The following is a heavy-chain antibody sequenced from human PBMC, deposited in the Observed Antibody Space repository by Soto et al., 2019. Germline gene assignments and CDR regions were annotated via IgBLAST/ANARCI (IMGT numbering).Heavy chain of an antibody. CDR2: IYYSGST. J-gene: IGHJ4*02. V-gene: IGHV4-31*03. CDR3: ARDRVVVAATDY. Sequence: SETLSLTCTVSGGSISSGGYYWSWIRQHPGKGLEWIGYIYYSGSTYYNPSLKSRVTISVDTSKNQFSLKLSSVTAADTAVYYCARDRVVVAATDYWGQGTLVTVSS. CDR1: GGSISSGGYY. D-gene: IGHD2-15*01.